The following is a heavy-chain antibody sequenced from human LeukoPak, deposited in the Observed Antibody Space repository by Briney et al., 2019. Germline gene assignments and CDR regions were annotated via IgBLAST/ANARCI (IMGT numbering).Heavy chain of an antibody. J-gene: IGHJ5*02. CDR2: IYHSGST. D-gene: IGHD3-10*01. CDR1: GGSISSYY. CDR3: ARESLWFGELFVYDWFYP. V-gene: IGHV4-59*01. Sequence: TSETLSLTSTVSGGSISSYYWSWIRQPLGKGLEWIGYIYHSGSTNYNPSLKSRVTISVDTSKNQFSLKLSSVTAADTAVYYCARESLWFGELFVYDWFYPWGQGTLVTVSS.